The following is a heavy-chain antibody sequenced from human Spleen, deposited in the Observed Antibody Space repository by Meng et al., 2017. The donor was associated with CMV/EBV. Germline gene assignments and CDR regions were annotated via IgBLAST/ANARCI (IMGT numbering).Heavy chain of an antibody. CDR2: ISPNSGAT. J-gene: IGHJ4*02. CDR1: GYTFIDYY. V-gene: IGHV1-2*02. CDR3: ASQRSSADY. D-gene: IGHD6-6*01. Sequence: ASVKVSCKASGYTFIDYYIYWVRQAPGQGLEWMGWISPNSGATHFTQQFQGRVTMTRDTSISTAYMELTSLRSEDTAVYYCASQRSSADYWGQGTLVTVSS.